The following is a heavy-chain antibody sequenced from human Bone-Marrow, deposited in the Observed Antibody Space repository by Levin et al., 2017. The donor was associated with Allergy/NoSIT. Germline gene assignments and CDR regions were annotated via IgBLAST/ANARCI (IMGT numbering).Heavy chain of an antibody. V-gene: IGHV3-30*18. CDR2: ISYDGSNK. J-gene: IGHJ6*02. D-gene: IGHD3-16*01. Sequence: LSLTCAASGFTFSSYGMHWVRQAPGKGLEWVAVISYDGSNKYYADSVKGRFTISRDNSKNTLYLQMNSLRAEDTAVYYCAKSRGEAELGYYGMDVWGQGTTVTVSS. CDR3: AKSRGEAELGYYGMDV. CDR1: GFTFSSYG.